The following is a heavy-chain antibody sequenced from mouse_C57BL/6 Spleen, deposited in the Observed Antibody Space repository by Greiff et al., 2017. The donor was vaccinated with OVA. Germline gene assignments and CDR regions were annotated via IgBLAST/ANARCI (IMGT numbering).Heavy chain of an antibody. Sequence: EVQLQQSGPELVKPGASVKIPCKASGYTFTDYNMDWVKQSHGKSLEWIGDINPNNGGTIYNQKFKGKATLTVDKSSSTAYMELRSLTSEDTAVYYCARRANWYYFDYWGQGTTLTVSS. V-gene: IGHV1-18*01. CDR2: INPNNGGT. D-gene: IGHD4-1*01. J-gene: IGHJ2*01. CDR1: GYTFTDYN. CDR3: ARRANWYYFDY.